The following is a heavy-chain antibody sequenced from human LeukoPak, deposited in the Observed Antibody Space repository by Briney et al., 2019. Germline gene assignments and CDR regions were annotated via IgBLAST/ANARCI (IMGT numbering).Heavy chain of an antibody. CDR3: ARDDGYYYDSSGYLRFDY. CDR2: ISYDGRTK. CDR1: GFIFSDYG. J-gene: IGHJ4*02. D-gene: IGHD3-22*01. V-gene: IGHV3-30*04. Sequence: PGGSLRLSCSASGFIFSDYGMHWVRQAPGKGLEWLAFISYDGRTKNYADSVKGRFTFSRDNSKDTLYLQMNNLRVEDTAVYFCARDDGYYYDSSGYLRFDYWGQGTLVTVSS.